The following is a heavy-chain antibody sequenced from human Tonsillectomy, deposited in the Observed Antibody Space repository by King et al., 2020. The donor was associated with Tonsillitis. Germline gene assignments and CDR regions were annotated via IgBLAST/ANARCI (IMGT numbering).Heavy chain of an antibody. V-gene: IGHV3-23*04. CDR1: GFTFSSYA. D-gene: IGHD2-21*02. CDR3: AKDLVVVTAIPGNYFDY. Sequence: VQLVESGGVLVQTGGSLRLSCAASGFTFSSYAMSWVRQAPGKGLEWVSAISGSGGTPYYADSVKGRFTISRDNSKNTLYLQKNSLRAEDTAVYYCAKDLVVVTAIPGNYFDYWGQGTLVTVSS. J-gene: IGHJ4*02. CDR2: ISGSGGTP.